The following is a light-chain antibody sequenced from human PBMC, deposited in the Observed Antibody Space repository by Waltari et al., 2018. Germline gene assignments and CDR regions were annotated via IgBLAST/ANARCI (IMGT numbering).Light chain of an antibody. J-gene: IGKJ2*01. CDR2: AAS. Sequence: DIQMTQSPSSLSASVGDSVTITCRTSQSISNYLNWYQQKPGKAPKLLIYAASNLQSGVPSRFSGSGSGTEFTLTISSLQPEDFAAYYCQQSFKTPYTFGQGTKLEIK. V-gene: IGKV1-39*01. CDR1: QSISNY. CDR3: QQSFKTPYT.